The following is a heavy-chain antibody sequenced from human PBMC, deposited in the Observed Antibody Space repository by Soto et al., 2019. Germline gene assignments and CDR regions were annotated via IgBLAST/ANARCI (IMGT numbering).Heavy chain of an antibody. V-gene: IGHV3-48*03. D-gene: IGHD3-3*01. CDR1: GFTFSDHE. Sequence: GGSLRLSCVISGFTFSDHEMNWVRQAPGKGPEWVSRISASGGTTSYADSVKGRFTISRDNARDSLYLHMNNLRAEDTAIYYCARDRSLIFAVPPYGMDVWGQGTTVTVSS. J-gene: IGHJ6*02. CDR2: ISASGGTT. CDR3: ARDRSLIFAVPPYGMDV.